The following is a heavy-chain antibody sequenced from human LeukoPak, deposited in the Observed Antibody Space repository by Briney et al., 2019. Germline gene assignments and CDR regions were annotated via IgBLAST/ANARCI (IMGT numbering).Heavy chain of an antibody. CDR2: INPNSGGT. V-gene: IGHV1-2*02. Sequence: ASVKVSCKASGYTFTGYYMHWVRQAPGQGLEWMGWINPNSGGTNYAQKFQGRVTMTRDTSIGTAYMELSRLRSDDTAVYYCARVLQPYYDSSGYNNWFDPWGQGTLVTVSS. D-gene: IGHD3-22*01. CDR3: ARVLQPYYDSSGYNNWFDP. J-gene: IGHJ5*02. CDR1: GYTFTGYY.